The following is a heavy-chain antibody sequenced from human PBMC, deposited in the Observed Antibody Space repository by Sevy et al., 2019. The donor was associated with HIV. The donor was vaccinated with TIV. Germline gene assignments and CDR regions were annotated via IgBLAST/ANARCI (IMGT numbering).Heavy chain of an antibody. CDR2: INHSGNT. V-gene: IGHV4-34*01. Sequence: SETLSLTCAVYGGSFSGYYWSWIRQPPGKGLEWIGEINHSGNTNYNPSLKSRVTISVDTSKNQFSLKLSSVTAADTAVYYCARVGCSGGSCYRRPGNSALDYWGQGTLVTASS. J-gene: IGHJ4*02. D-gene: IGHD2-15*01. CDR1: GGSFSGYY. CDR3: ARVGCSGGSCYRRPGNSALDY.